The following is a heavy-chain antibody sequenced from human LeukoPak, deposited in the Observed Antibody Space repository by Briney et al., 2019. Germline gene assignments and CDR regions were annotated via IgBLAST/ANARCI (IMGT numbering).Heavy chain of an antibody. CDR3: AKDSRDDILTGYPHDAFEI. CDR1: GSTFSSYG. V-gene: IGHV3-30*02. J-gene: IGHJ3*02. CDR2: IRYDGSNK. D-gene: IGHD3-9*01. Sequence: PGGSLRLSCAASGSTFSSYGMHWVRQAPGKGLEWVAFIRYDGSNKYYADSVKGRFTISRDNSKNTLYLQMNSLRAEDTAVYYCAKDSRDDILTGYPHDAFEIWGQGTMVTVSS.